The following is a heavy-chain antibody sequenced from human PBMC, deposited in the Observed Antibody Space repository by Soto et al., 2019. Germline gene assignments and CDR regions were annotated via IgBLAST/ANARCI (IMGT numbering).Heavy chain of an antibody. CDR1: AYSFTSYW. Sequence: PGQSLKIACTGSAYSFTSYWIGSVRQMPGKGLEWMGIIYPGDSDTRSSPSFQGQVTISAAKSISTAYPQWSSLKAPDTARFFCERQWEGDSSNVMAGGGPPSDWFDHWGQGTLVTVSS. V-gene: IGHV5-51*01. CDR3: ERQWEGDSSNVMAGGGPPSDWFDH. J-gene: IGHJ5*02. CDR2: IYPGDSDT. D-gene: IGHD1-26*01.